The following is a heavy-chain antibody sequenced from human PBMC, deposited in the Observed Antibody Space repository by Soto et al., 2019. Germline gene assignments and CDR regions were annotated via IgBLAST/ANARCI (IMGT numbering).Heavy chain of an antibody. Sequence: SETLSLTCTVSGGSISSYYWSWIRQPPGKGLEWIGYIYYSGSTNYNPSPKSRVTISVDTSRNQISLKLNSVTAADTAVYFCVRTFPPAPRVVLSHNWFVPWGPGTLVTVSS. CDR3: VRTFPPAPRVVLSHNWFVP. V-gene: IGHV4-59*01. CDR1: GGSISSYY. D-gene: IGHD2-2*01. J-gene: IGHJ5*02. CDR2: IYYSGST.